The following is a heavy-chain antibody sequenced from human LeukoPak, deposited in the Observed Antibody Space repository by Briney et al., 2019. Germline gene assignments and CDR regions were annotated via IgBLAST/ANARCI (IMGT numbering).Heavy chain of an antibody. CDR2: INPNSGGT. J-gene: IGHJ5*02. CDR1: GYTFTGYY. D-gene: IGHD2-15*01. CDR3: ARDLCSGGSCYLTGWFDP. Sequence: ASVKVSCKASGYTFTGYYMHWVRQAPGQGLEWMGWINPNSGGTNYAQKFQGRVTMTRDTSISAAYMELSRLRSDDTAVYYCARDLCSGGSCYLTGWFDPWGQGTLVTVSS. V-gene: IGHV1-2*02.